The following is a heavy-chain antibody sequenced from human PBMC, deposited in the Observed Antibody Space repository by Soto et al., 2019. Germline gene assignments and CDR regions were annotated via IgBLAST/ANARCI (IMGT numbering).Heavy chain of an antibody. J-gene: IGHJ4*02. CDR1: GFTFSSYG. CDR3: AKDPRSSGRAAFDY. Sequence: GGSLRLSWAASGFTFSSYGMHWVRQAPGKGLEWVAVISYDGSNKYYADSVKGRFTISRDNSKNTLYLQMNSLRAEDTAVYYYAKDPRSSGRAAFDYWGQGTLVTVLL. D-gene: IGHD6-19*01. V-gene: IGHV3-30*18. CDR2: ISYDGSNK.